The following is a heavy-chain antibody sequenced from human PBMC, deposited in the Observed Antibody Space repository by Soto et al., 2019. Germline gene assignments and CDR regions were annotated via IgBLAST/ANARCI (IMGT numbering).Heavy chain of an antibody. CDR3: ARHYGSFDP. V-gene: IGHV4-31*03. CDR2: IYYSGST. D-gene: IGHD6-19*01. J-gene: IGHJ5*02. Sequence: SETLSLTCTVSGGSISSGGNYWTWIRQHPGKGLEWIGYIYYSGSTYYNPSLKSRLTISVDTSKNQFSLNLNSVTAADTAVYYCARHYGSFDPWGQGTLVTVSS. CDR1: GGSISSGGNY.